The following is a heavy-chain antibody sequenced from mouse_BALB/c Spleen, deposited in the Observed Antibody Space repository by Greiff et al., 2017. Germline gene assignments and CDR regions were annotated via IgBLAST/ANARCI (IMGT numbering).Heavy chain of an antibody. J-gene: IGHJ2*01. D-gene: IGHD1-1*01. CDR1: GYSFTSYW. CDR2: IDPSDSET. Sequence: QVQLQQSGPQLVRPGASVKISCKASGYSFTSYWMHWVKQRPGQGLEWIGMIDPSDSETRLNQKFKDKATLTVDKSSSTAYMQLSSPTSEDSAVYYCAGGVGGDYWGQGTTLTVSS. CDR3: AGGVGGDY. V-gene: IGHV1-74*01.